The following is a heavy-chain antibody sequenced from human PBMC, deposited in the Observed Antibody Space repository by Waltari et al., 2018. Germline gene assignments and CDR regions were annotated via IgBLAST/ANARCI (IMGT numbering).Heavy chain of an antibody. J-gene: IGHJ5*02. CDR1: GGSISSHY. CDR2: IYYSGRT. V-gene: IGHV4-59*11. D-gene: IGHD3-3*01. CDR3: ARPLVDQAFWSGYAGVGWFDP. Sequence: QVQLQESGPGLVKPSETLSLTCTVSGGSISSHYWSWIRQPPGKGLEWIGYIYYSGRTNYHPSLKSRVTISVDTSKNQFSLKLSSVTAADTAVYYCARPLVDQAFWSGYAGVGWFDPWGQGTLVTVSS.